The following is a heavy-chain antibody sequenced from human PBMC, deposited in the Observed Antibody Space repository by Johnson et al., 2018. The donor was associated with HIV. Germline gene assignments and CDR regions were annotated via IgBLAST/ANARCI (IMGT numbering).Heavy chain of an antibody. J-gene: IGHJ3*02. CDR3: ARDRGIGAAGDAFDI. V-gene: IGHV3-15*01. D-gene: IGHD6-13*01. CDR1: GFTFSDVW. CDR2: IKRQIDGGTT. Sequence: VQLVESGGGLVKPGESLRLSCVASGFTFSDVWMTWVRQAPGRGLEWVGRIKRQIDGGTTDYATPVKGRFTFSRDDSKNSLYLQMNSLKTEDTAVYYCARDRGIGAAGDAFDIWGQGTMVTVSS.